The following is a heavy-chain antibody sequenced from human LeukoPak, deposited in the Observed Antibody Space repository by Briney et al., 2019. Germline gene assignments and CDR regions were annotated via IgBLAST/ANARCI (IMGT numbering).Heavy chain of an antibody. CDR2: MNPNSGNT. CDR1: GYTFTSYD. D-gene: IGHD1-1*01. Sequence: ASVKVSCKASGYTFTSYDINWVRQATGQGLEWMGWMNPNSGNTGYAQKFQGRVTITRNTSISTAYMELSSLRSEDTAVYYCARSLERRSYCYYMDVWGKGTTVTVSS. CDR3: ARSLERRSYCYYMDV. J-gene: IGHJ6*03. V-gene: IGHV1-8*03.